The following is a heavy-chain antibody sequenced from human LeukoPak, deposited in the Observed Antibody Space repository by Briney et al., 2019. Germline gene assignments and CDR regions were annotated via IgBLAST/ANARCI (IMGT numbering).Heavy chain of an antibody. D-gene: IGHD3-3*01. J-gene: IGHJ4*02. CDR3: ARQYYDFWSGFYTADYYFDC. CDR2: ISAHSRYI. V-gene: IGHV3-21*01. CDR1: GFTFSDFG. Sequence: PGGSLRLSCAASGFTFSDFGMNWVRQAPGKGLEWVSSISAHSRYIYYADSVKGRFTISRDNDQSSLYLQMNSLRAEDSAVYFCARQYYDFWSGFYTADYYFDCWGRGTLVTVSS.